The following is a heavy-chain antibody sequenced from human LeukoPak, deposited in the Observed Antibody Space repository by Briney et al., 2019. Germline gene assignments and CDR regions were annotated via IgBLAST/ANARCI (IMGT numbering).Heavy chain of an antibody. CDR1: GFTFSNYA. Sequence: GGSLRLSCAFSGFTFSNYAMSWVRQAPGKGLEWISGITDSGRSTYYADSVRGRFTISRDKSKNTLYLQMNTLRSDDTALYYCASYYGINWVIGYWGQGTLVTVSS. V-gene: IGHV3-23*01. CDR3: ASYYGINWVIGY. J-gene: IGHJ4*02. D-gene: IGHD4-17*01. CDR2: ITDSGRST.